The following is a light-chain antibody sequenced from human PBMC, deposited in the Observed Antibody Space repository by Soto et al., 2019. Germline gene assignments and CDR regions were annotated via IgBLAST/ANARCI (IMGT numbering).Light chain of an antibody. CDR1: QSVSSN. J-gene: IGKJ3*01. CDR2: GAS. V-gene: IGKV3-15*01. Sequence: EIVITQSPATLSVSPGERAPLSCRASQSVSSNLAWYQQKPGQAPRLLIYGASTRATGIPARVSGSGSGTEFTLPISSLQSEDFAVYYCQQYNNWPRSAFGHGNTVDIK. CDR3: QQYNNWPRSA.